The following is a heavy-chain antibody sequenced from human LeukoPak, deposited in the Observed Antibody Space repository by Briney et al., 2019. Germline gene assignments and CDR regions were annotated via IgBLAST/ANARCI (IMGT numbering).Heavy chain of an antibody. CDR3: ARGSSSWYHSVNDY. D-gene: IGHD6-13*01. J-gene: IGHJ4*02. V-gene: IGHV3-7*04. CDR1: GFTFSSYW. CDR2: IKQDGSEK. Sequence: GGSLRLSCAASGFTFSSYWMSWVRQAPGKGLEWVANIKQDGSEKYYVDSVKGRFTISRDNAKNSLYLQMNSLRAEDTAVYYCARGSSSWYHSVNDYWGQGTLVTVPS.